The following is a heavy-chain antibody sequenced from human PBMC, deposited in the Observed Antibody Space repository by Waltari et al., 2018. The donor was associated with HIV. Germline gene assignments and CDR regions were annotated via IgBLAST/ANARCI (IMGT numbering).Heavy chain of an antibody. CDR3: AHRLLNWGIHY. Sequence: QITLKESGPTLVKPTQTLTLPCTFSGFSLSTSGVGVDWIRQPPGKALEWLALIYWDDDKHYSPSLKSRLIITKDTSKNQVVLTMTNMDPVDTATYYCAHRLLNWGIHYWGQGTLVTVSS. CDR2: IYWDDDK. CDR1: GFSLSTSGVG. D-gene: IGHD7-27*01. J-gene: IGHJ4*02. V-gene: IGHV2-5*02.